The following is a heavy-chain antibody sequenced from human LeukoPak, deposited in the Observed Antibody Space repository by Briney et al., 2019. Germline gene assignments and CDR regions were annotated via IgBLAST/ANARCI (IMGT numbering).Heavy chain of an antibody. J-gene: IGHJ6*03. V-gene: IGHV3-21*01. Sequence: GGSLRLSCAASGFTFNTYTMNWVRQAPGKGLEWVSSITASSTAIYSADSVKGRFTISRDNAKNFLYLQMNSLRAEDTAVYYCAKVQRGDYMDVWGKGTTVTVSS. CDR1: GFTFNTYT. D-gene: IGHD3-10*01. CDR3: AKVQRGDYMDV. CDR2: ITASSTAI.